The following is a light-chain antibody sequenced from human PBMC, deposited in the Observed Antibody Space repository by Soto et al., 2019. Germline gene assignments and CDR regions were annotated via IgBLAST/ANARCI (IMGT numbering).Light chain of an antibody. Sequence: QSALTQPPSASGSPGQSVTISCTGTSSDIGRYNYVSWYQQEPGKAPKLMIYEVNKRPSGVPDRFSGSKSGNTASLTVSGLQAEDEADYYCSSYTGSNNLVIFGGGTKLTVL. CDR3: SSYTGSNNLVI. CDR2: EVN. CDR1: SSDIGRYNY. J-gene: IGLJ2*01. V-gene: IGLV2-8*01.